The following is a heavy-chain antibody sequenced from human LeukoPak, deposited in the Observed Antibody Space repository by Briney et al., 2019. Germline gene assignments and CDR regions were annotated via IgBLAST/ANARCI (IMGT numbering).Heavy chain of an antibody. D-gene: IGHD1-1*01. Sequence: SETLSLTCTVSGGSISTYSWGWIRQPAGKRLEWIGRIYASASTNYNPSLKSRVTMSVDTSRDQFSLKLNSVTAADTAVYFCARGGTTAGYYFDYWGQGALVTVSS. CDR1: GGSISTYS. CDR2: IYASAST. J-gene: IGHJ4*02. V-gene: IGHV4-4*07. CDR3: ARGGTTAGYYFDY.